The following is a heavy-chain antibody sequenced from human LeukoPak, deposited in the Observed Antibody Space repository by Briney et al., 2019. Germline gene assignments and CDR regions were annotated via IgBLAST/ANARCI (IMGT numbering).Heavy chain of an antibody. CDR3: TTDDYGDLVFDY. CDR1: GFTFSSAW. CDR2: IKSKTDGGTT. V-gene: IGHV3-15*01. J-gene: IGHJ4*02. Sequence: KPGGSLRLSCAASGFTFSSAWMSWVRQAPGKGLEWVGRIKSKTDGGTTDYAAPVKGRFTISRDDSKNTLYLQMNSLKTEDTAVYYCTTDDYGDLVFDYWGQGTLVTVSS. D-gene: IGHD4-17*01.